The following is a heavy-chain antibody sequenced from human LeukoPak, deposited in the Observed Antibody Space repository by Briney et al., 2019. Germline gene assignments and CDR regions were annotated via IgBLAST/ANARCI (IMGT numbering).Heavy chain of an antibody. V-gene: IGHV3-21*01. CDR1: GFTFSNYA. D-gene: IGHD6-13*01. CDR3: ARASSSSWYRYYYYMDV. CDR2: ISSSSSYV. J-gene: IGHJ6*03. Sequence: TGGSLRLSCAASGFTFSNYAMGWVRQAPGKGPEWVSSISSSSSYVYYADSVKGRFTISRDNAKNSLYLQMNSLRAEDTAVYYCARASSSSWYRYYYYMDVWGKGTTVTVSS.